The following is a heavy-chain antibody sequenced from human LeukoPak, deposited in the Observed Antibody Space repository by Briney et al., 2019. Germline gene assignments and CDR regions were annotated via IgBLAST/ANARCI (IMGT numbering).Heavy chain of an antibody. CDR3: ARDGAYCGGDCYHLLDY. J-gene: IGHJ4*02. D-gene: IGHD2-21*02. Sequence: ASVNVSCKASGYTFTSYYMHWVRQAPGQGLEWMGIINPSGGSTSYAQKFQGRVTMTRDTSTSTVYMELSSLRSEDTAVYYCARDGAYCGGDCYHLLDYWGQGTLVTVSS. CDR2: INPSGGST. CDR1: GYTFTSYY. V-gene: IGHV1-46*01.